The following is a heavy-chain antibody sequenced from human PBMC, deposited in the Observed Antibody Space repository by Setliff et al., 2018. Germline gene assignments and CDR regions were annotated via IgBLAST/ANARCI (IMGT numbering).Heavy chain of an antibody. CDR3: ARDTWFGELFSPRYYYYYGMDV. CDR2: INAGNGNT. D-gene: IGHD3-10*01. Sequence: ASVKVSCKASGYTFTSYAMHWVRQAPGQRLEWMGWINAGNGNTKYSQKFQGRVTITRDTSASTAYMELSSLRSEDTAVYYCARDTWFGELFSPRYYYYYGMDVWGQGTTVTVS. CDR1: GYTFTSYA. J-gene: IGHJ6*02. V-gene: IGHV1-3*01.